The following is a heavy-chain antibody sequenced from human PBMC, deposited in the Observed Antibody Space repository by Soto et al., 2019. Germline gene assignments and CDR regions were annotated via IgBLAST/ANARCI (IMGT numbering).Heavy chain of an antibody. J-gene: IGHJ6*02. CDR3: AKGASGYYYYDMDV. CDR2: ISGSGGST. Sequence: EVQLLESGGGLVQPGGPLRLSCAASGFTFSSYAMSWVRQAPGKGLEWVSAISGSGGSTYYADSVKGRFTISRDNSKNTRYLQMNSLRAEDTAVYYCAKGASGYYYYDMDVWGQGTTVTVSS. D-gene: IGHD3-10*01. CDR1: GFTFSSYA. V-gene: IGHV3-23*01.